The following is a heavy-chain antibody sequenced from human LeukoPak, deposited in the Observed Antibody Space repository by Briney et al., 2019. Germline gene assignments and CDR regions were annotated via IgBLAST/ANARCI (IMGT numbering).Heavy chain of an antibody. Sequence: ASVKVSCKASGYTFTGYYMHWVRQAPGQGLEWMGWINPNNGCTNYAQKFQGRVTMTWDTSISTGYMELSRLTSDDSAVFYCGRLKVQMAATGDAYWGQGTLVTVS. D-gene: IGHD6-25*01. CDR1: GYTFTGYY. CDR3: GRLKVQMAATGDAY. CDR2: INPNNGCT. J-gene: IGHJ4*02. V-gene: IGHV1-2*02.